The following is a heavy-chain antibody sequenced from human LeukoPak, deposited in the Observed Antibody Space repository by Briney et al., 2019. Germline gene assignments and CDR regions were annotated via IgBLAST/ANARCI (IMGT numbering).Heavy chain of an antibody. CDR3: ARESRYGSGGYYYYYMDV. V-gene: IGHV1-18*01. J-gene: IGHJ6*03. D-gene: IGHD3-10*01. CDR1: GYTFSSNG. CDR2: ISAFNGNT. Sequence: ASVKVSCKASGYTFSSNGISWVRQAPGERLEWMGWISAFNGNTQYAQKFQGRVTLTTDTSTSTAYMELRSLKSDDTAVYYCARESRYGSGGYYYYYMDVWGKGTTVTVSS.